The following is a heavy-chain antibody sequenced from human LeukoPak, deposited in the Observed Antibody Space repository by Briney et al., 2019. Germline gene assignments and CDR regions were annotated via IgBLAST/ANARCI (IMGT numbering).Heavy chain of an antibody. V-gene: IGHV3-30*19. CDR1: GFTFSSYG. D-gene: IGHD2-15*01. J-gene: IGHJ4*02. Sequence: PGRSLRLSCAASGFTFSSYGMHWVRQAPGKGLEWVAVIWYDGSNKYYADSVKGRFTISRDNSKNTLYLQMNSLRAEDTAVYYCARYCSGGSCSSFDYWGQGTLVTVSS. CDR2: IWYDGSNK. CDR3: ARYCSGGSCSSFDY.